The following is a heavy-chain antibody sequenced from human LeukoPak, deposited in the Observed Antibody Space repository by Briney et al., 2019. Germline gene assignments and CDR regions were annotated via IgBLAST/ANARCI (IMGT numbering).Heavy chain of an antibody. CDR2: IKQDGSEE. J-gene: IGHJ4*02. CDR3: ARRRDGGFDY. D-gene: IGHD5-24*01. CDR1: GFTFSNDW. V-gene: IGHV3-7*01. Sequence: GGSLRLSCAASGFTFSNDWMSWVRQAPGKGLEWVANIKQDGSEEYYVDSVKGRFTISRDNAKNSLYLQMNSLRAEDTAVYYCARRRDGGFDYWGQGTLVTVSS.